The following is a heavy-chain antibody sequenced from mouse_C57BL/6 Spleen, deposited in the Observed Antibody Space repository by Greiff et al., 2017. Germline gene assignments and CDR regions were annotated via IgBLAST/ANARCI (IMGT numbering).Heavy chain of an antibody. J-gene: IGHJ4*01. V-gene: IGHV1-81*01. CDR1: GYTFTSYG. Sequence: QVQLQQSGAELARPGASVKLSCKASGYTFTSYGISWVKQRTGQGLEWIGEIYPRSGNTYYNEKFKGKATLTADKSSSTAYMELRSLTSEDSAVYFCAREDYYGSSRYYAMDYWGQGTSVTVSS. D-gene: IGHD1-1*01. CDR3: AREDYYGSSRYYAMDY. CDR2: IYPRSGNT.